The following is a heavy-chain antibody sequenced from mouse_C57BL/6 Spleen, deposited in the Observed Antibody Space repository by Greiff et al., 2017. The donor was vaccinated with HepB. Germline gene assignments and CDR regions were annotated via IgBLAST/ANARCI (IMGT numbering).Heavy chain of an antibody. CDR2: INPGSGGT. D-gene: IGHD1-1*01. CDR1: GYAFTNYL. CDR3: ARWGDYYGSSSFAY. V-gene: IGHV1-54*01. J-gene: IGHJ3*01. Sequence: VQLQQSGAELVRPGTSVKVSCKASGYAFTNYLIEWVKQRPGQGLEWIGVINPGSGGTNYNEKFKGKATLTADKSSSTAYMQLSSLTSEDSAVYFCARWGDYYGSSSFAYWGQGTLVTVSA.